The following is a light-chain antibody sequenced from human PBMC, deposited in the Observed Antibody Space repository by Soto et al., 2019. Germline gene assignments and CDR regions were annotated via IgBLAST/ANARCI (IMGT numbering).Light chain of an antibody. CDR3: QQYYIFLT. Sequence: DIQMTQSPSTLSASVGDRVTITCRASQSIGPALAWYQQKPGKAPNLLIYRASNLESGVPSRFSGSGSGTEFTLAISSLQPDDFATYYCQQYYIFLTFGQGTKLEIK. CDR1: QSIGPA. J-gene: IGKJ2*01. CDR2: RAS. V-gene: IGKV1-5*03.